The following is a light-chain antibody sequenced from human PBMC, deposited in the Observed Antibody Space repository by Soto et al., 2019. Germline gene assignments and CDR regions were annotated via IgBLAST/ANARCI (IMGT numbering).Light chain of an antibody. J-gene: IGKJ4*01. Sequence: DIQMTQSPSTLSASVGDRVTITCRASQTLSSWLAWYQQKPGKAPKLLIYDVFNLESGVPSRISGSGSGTEFTLTISSLQPDEFATYYCQQYNSYSLTSGGGTKVEIK. CDR3: QQYNSYSLT. CDR1: QTLSSW. V-gene: IGKV1-5*01. CDR2: DVF.